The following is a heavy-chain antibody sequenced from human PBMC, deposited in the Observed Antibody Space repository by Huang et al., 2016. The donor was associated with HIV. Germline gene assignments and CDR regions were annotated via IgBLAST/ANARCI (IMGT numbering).Heavy chain of an antibody. V-gene: IGHV1-8*01. CDR1: GYIFSNYD. CDR2: RNPNSGKT. Sequence: QVQLVQSGPEVKKPGASVKVSCQTSGYIFSNYDINWVRQAPGQGLQWMGWRNPNSGKTADGKNFQGRVTLTRRTSTGAAYMVLNSLTSQDTAVYYCARLTSGWYQDYWGQGTLVTVSS. D-gene: IGHD6-19*01. J-gene: IGHJ4*02. CDR3: ARLTSGWYQDY.